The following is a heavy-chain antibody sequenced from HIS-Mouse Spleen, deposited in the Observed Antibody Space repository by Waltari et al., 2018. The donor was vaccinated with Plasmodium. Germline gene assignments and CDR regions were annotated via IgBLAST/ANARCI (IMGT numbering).Heavy chain of an antibody. D-gene: IGHD5-12*01. Sequence: QLQLQESGPGLVKPSETLSLTCTVSGGSIRSSSYYWSWIRQPPGKGLEWIGSIYYSGSTYYNPSLKSRVTISVDTSKNQFSLKLSSVTAADTAVYYCARVGRGYSGYDSVVVGYWGQGTLVTVSS. V-gene: IGHV4-39*07. CDR3: ARVGRGYSGYDSVVVGY. CDR1: GGSIRSSSYY. J-gene: IGHJ4*02. CDR2: IYYSGST.